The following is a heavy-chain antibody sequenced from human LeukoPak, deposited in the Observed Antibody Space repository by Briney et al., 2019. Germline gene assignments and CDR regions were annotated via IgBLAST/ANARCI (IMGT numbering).Heavy chain of an antibody. CDR3: ALSAATLPVGRDY. J-gene: IGHJ4*02. CDR2: INPNSGGT. Sequence: GASVKVSCKAFGYTFTGYYMHWVRQAPGQGLEWMGWINPNSGGTNYAQKFQGRVTMTRDTSISTAYMELSRLRSDDTAVYYCALSAATLPVGRDYWGQGTLVTVSS. D-gene: IGHD6-13*01. V-gene: IGHV1-2*02. CDR1: GYTFTGYY.